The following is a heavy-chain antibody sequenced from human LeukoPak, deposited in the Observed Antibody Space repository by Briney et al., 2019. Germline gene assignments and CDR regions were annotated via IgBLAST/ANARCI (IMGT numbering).Heavy chain of an antibody. CDR1: GGPFSGYY. CDR3: ARGPSTRRRYSSSWYAGGWFDP. V-gene: IGHV4-34*01. CDR2: INHSGST. Sequence: PSEALSLTCAVYGGPFSGYYWSWIRQPPGKGLEWIGEINHSGSTNYNPSLKSRVTISVDTSKNQFSLKLSSVTAADTAVYYCARGPSTRRRYSSSWYAGGWFDPWGQGTLVTVSS. D-gene: IGHD6-13*01. J-gene: IGHJ5*02.